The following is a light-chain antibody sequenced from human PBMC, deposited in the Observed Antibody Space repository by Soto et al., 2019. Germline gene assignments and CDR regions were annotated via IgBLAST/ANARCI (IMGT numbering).Light chain of an antibody. Sequence: DIQITQSPSSLSASVGDRVTITCRASQSINSHLNWYQQKAGQAHKVLISAASSLQSGVPSRFSVSVSGTDFTLTISGLRPEEWATDDGQPGYITPWTGGQGTKVDIK. V-gene: IGKV1-39*01. CDR2: AAS. CDR3: QPGYITPWT. J-gene: IGKJ1*01. CDR1: QSINSH.